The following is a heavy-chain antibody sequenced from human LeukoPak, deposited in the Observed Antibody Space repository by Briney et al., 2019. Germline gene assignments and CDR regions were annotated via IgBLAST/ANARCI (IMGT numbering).Heavy chain of an antibody. J-gene: IGHJ4*02. V-gene: IGHV3-7*05. Sequence: GGPLRLSCAASGFNFRRYGMKWVRQAPGKGLEWVANIKEDGSKKYYVDSVKGRFTISRDNAENSLYLQMTSLRVEDTAVYYCARGSAWERGSYDYWGQGTLVTVSS. CDR3: ARGSAWERGSYDY. CDR2: IKEDGSKK. CDR1: GFNFRRYG. D-gene: IGHD1-26*01.